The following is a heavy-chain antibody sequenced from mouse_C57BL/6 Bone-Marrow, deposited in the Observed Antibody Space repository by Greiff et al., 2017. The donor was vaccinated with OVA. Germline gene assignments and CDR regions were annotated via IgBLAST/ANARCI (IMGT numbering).Heavy chain of an antibody. D-gene: IGHD3-3*01. CDR2: IDPENGDT. CDR1: GFNIKDDY. Sequence: EVQLQQSGAELVRPGASVKLSCTASGFNIKDDYMHWVKQRPEQGLEWIGWIDPENGDTEYASKFQGKATITADTSSNTAYLQLSSLTSEDTAVYYCTTRDVDYWGQGTSVTVSS. J-gene: IGHJ4*01. V-gene: IGHV14-4*01. CDR3: TTRDVDY.